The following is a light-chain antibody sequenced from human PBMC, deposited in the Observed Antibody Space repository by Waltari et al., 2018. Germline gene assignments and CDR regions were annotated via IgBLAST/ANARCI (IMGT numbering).Light chain of an antibody. CDR3: CSYAGTTTWV. CDR1: SSDVGSYNL. V-gene: IGLV2-23*02. J-gene: IGLJ3*02. CDR2: EVN. Sequence: QSALTQPASVSGSPGQSITISCTGTSSDVGSYNLVSWYQHHPGRAPKVMIYEVNKRPSGVSHRFYASKSGNTVSLTISWLQAEDEADYYCCSYAGTTTWVFGGGTKLTVL.